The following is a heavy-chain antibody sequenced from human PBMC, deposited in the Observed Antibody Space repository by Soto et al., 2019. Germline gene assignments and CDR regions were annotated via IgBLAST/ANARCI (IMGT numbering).Heavy chain of an antibody. V-gene: IGHV1-69*12. D-gene: IGHD6-6*01. CDR1: GGTFSSYA. J-gene: IGHJ6*02. CDR2: ITPISGTA. CDR3: ARGNQYSSSSEYYYHGFDV. Sequence: QVQLVQSGAEVKKPGSSVKVSCKASGGTFSSYAISWVRQAPGQGLEWMGGITPISGTANYAQKFQGRVTITADESTSPAYMEVSSLSSDDTAVYFCARGNQYSSSSEYYYHGFDVWGQGTTVTVSS.